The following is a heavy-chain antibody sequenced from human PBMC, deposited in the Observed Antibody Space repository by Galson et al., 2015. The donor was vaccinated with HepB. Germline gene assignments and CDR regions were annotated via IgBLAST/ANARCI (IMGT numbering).Heavy chain of an antibody. V-gene: IGHV3-23*01. CDR2: ISGSGGST. J-gene: IGHJ4*02. CDR3: AKRMVRGVIITRGLPFDY. D-gene: IGHD3-10*01. CDR1: GFTFSSYA. Sequence: SLRLSCAASGFTFSSYAMSWVRQAPGKGLEWVSAISGSGGSTYYADSVKGRFTISRDNSKNTLYLQMNSLRAEDTAVYYCAKRMVRGVIITRGLPFDYWGQGTLVTVSS.